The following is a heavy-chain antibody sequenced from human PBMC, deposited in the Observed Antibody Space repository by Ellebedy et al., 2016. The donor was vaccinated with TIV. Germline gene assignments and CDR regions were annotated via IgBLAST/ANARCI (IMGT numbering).Heavy chain of an antibody. D-gene: IGHD3-10*01. V-gene: IGHV3-30-3*01. CDR3: ERDAAPGAPDFFDH. J-gene: IGHJ4*02. CDR2: VSGHATIQ. Sequence: PGGSLRLSCVASGFTSTSYEMHWVRQAPGKGLEWVAVVSGHATIQLYADAVKGRFTISKDTSKDTVYLQMNSLRVEDTALYYCERDAAPGAPDFFDHWGRGTLVTVSS. CDR1: GFTSTSYE.